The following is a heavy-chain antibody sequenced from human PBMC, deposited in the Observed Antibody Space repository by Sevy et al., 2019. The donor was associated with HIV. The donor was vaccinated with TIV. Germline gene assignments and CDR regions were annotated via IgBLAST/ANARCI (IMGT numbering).Heavy chain of an antibody. CDR2: LSFGCGKI. J-gene: IGHJ4*02. Sequence: GGSLRLSCAASGFAFYEYSMSWIRQAPGKGLEWVTTLSFGCGKINYADSVKGRFTISRDSSKNSFYLQMDNLTVQDTALYYCAREGCSRPHDYWGQGTRVTVSS. D-gene: IGHD3-10*02. CDR1: GFAFYEYS. V-gene: IGHV3-23*01. CDR3: AREGCSRPHDY.